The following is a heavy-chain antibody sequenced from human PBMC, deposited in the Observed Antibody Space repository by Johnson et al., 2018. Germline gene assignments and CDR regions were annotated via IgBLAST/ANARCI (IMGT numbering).Heavy chain of an antibody. V-gene: IGHV3-49*03. J-gene: IGHJ6*03. CDR3: SRGYCGVDCYSGTYYYYMDV. D-gene: IGHD2-21*02. Sequence: VQLQESGGGLVQPGRSLRLSCTTSGFTFGDYAMSWFRQAPGKGMEWLGFIRSKAYGGTTEYAASAKGRFTIPRDDSKSLAYLQMTSRKTEGTALYYCSRGYCGVDCYSGTYYYYMDVGGRGTTVTVSS. CDR2: IRSKAYGGTT. CDR1: GFTFGDYA.